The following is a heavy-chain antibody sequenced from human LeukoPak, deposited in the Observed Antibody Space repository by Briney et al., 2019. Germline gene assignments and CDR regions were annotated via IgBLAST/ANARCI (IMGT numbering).Heavy chain of an antibody. V-gene: IGHV1-69*05. D-gene: IGHD3-22*01. CDR1: GGTFSSYA. Sequence: SVKVSCKASGGTFSSYAISWVRQAPGQGLEWMGRIIPIFGTANYAQRFQGRVTITTDESTSTAYMELSCLRSEDTAVYYCARASYYYDSSGYWDWGQGTLVTVSS. J-gene: IGHJ4*02. CDR2: IIPIFGTA. CDR3: ARASYYYDSSGYWD.